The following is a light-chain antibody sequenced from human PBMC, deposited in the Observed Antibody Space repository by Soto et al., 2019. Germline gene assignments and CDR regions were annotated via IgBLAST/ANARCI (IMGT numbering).Light chain of an antibody. CDR2: AAS. Sequence: EVVMTQSPATLSVSPGERATVSCRASQTIRSNLAWYQQKPGQAPRLLIYAASTRATAIPARFSGSGSGTEFTLTISSLQSEDSAIYYCQQYNDWPPLTFGGGTKVEIK. CDR1: QTIRSN. V-gene: IGKV3-15*01. CDR3: QQYNDWPPLT. J-gene: IGKJ4*01.